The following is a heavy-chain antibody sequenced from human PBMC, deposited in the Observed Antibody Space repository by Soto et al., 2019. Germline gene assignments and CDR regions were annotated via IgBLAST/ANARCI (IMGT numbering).Heavy chain of an antibody. D-gene: IGHD3-3*01. J-gene: IGHJ6*02. CDR3: ARDLISPLRFLEWSPETYYYYGMDV. CDR1: GFTFSSYG. Sequence: GGSLRLSCAASGFTFSSYGMHWVRQAPGKGLEWVAVIWYDGSNKYYADSVKGRFTISRDNSKNTLYLQMNSLRAEDTAVYYCARDLISPLRFLEWSPETYYYYGMDVWGQGTTVTVSS. CDR2: IWYDGSNK. V-gene: IGHV3-33*01.